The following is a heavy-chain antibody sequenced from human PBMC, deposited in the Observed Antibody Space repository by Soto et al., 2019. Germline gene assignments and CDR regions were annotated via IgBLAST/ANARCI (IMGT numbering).Heavy chain of an antibody. V-gene: IGHV3-15*07. CDR3: TTLTMMLGHFDY. CDR2: IKTKADGATT. CDR1: GFSFSNAW. Sequence: EGQLVESGGGLVKPGGSLRLSCAASGFSFSNAWMNWVRQAPGKGLEWVGRIKTKADGATTDYAALVKGRFFISRDDSTNTMYLQMNSLKTDDTAVYYCTTLTMMLGHFDYWGQGTLVTVSS. D-gene: IGHD3-22*01. J-gene: IGHJ4*02.